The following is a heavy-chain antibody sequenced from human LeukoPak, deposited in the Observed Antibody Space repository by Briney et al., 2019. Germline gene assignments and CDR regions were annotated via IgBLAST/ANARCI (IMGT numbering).Heavy chain of an antibody. CDR2: ISKAGSNK. CDR3: AKDPDSGGEI. D-gene: IGHD1-14*01. J-gene: IGHJ3*02. V-gene: IGHV3-30*18. CDR1: GFTFSSYG. Sequence: GGSLRLSCASSGFTFSSYGMQWVRPAPGKGLGWVTVISKAGSNKSYADSVKGRFTISRDNSKNTLYLQMSSLRAEDTAVYYCAKDPDSGGEIWGQGTMVTVSS.